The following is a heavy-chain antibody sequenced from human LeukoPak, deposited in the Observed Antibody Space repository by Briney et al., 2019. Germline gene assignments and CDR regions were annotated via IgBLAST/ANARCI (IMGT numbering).Heavy chain of an antibody. V-gene: IGHV3-11*01. D-gene: IGHD6-19*01. Sequence: GGSLRLSCAASGFTFSDYYMSWIRQAPGKGLEWVSYISSSSSTIYYADSVKGRFTISRDNSKNTLYLQMNSLRAEDTAVYYCAKEYSSGWDPWGQGTLVTVSS. CDR1: GFTFSDYY. J-gene: IGHJ5*02. CDR2: ISSSSSTI. CDR3: AKEYSSGWDP.